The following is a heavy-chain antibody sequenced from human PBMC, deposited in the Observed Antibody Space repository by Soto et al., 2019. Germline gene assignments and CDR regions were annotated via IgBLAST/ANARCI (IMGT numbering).Heavy chain of an antibody. Sequence: EVLLLESGGGLTQPGGSLRLACAASGFTFSSYAMSWVRQAPPQGLEWVSSISTRGGRTRYAESVKGRFSISRDNSANAVYLDMDNLRAEDTGIYYCAKEFYYDASGQYSDLYFDSWGQGALVTVSS. CDR1: GFTFSSYA. D-gene: IGHD3-22*01. CDR3: AKEFYYDASGQYSDLYFDS. V-gene: IGHV3-23*01. CDR2: ISTRGGRT. J-gene: IGHJ4*02.